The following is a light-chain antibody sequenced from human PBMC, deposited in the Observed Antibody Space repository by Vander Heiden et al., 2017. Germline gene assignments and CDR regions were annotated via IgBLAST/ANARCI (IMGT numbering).Light chain of an antibody. CDR2: FDR. J-gene: IGLJ2*01. CDR1: NIGSKS. Sequence: SYVLTQPPPVSVAPGETATITCGGNNIGSKSVHWNQQKPGQAPTLVIYFDRDRPSGIPERFSGSNSGNTATLPISRVEAGDEADYYCQVWDSSSHHVVFGGGTKLTVL. V-gene: IGLV3-21*04. CDR3: QVWDSSSHHVV.